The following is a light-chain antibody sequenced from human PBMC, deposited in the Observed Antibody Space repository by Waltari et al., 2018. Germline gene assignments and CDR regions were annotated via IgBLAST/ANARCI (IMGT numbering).Light chain of an antibody. CDR2: WSS. Sequence: DIVMTQSPDSLAVSRGERATIHCKPSQTVLHSSDTKNYVAWYQQKPAQPPKLLIYWSSTRESGVPDRFSGSGSGTDFTLTISSLQAEDVAVYYCHQYSSTPWTFGQGTKVEVK. CDR3: HQYSSTPWT. J-gene: IGKJ1*01. V-gene: IGKV4-1*01. CDR1: QTVLHSSDTKNY.